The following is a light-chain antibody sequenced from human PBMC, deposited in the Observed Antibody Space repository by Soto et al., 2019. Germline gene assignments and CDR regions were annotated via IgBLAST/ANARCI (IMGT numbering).Light chain of an antibody. J-gene: IGLJ1*01. CDR3: SSYAGSYTFV. CDR1: SSDVGGYNY. Sequence: QSALTQPRSVSGSRGQSVTISCTGTSSDVGGYNYVSWYQHHPAKAPKVMIYDVNKRPSGVPDRFSGSKSGNTASLTISGLQADDEADYYCSSYAGSYTFVFGTGTKLTVL. CDR2: DVN. V-gene: IGLV2-11*01.